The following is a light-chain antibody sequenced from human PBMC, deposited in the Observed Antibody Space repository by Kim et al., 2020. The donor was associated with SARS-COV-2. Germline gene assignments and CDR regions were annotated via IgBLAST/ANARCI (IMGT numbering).Light chain of an antibody. V-gene: IGLV1-51*01. CDR2: DNN. Sequence: GQKVTISCSGSSSNIGNNYVSWYQHLPGTAPKLLIYDNNKRPSGIPDRFSGSTSGTSATLGITGLQTGDEADYYCGTWDDSLSSVVFGGGTQLTVL. CDR3: GTWDDSLSSVV. CDR1: SSNIGNNY. J-gene: IGLJ2*01.